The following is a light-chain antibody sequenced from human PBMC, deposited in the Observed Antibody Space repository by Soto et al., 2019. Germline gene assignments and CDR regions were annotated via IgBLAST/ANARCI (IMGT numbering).Light chain of an antibody. V-gene: IGKV3-20*01. CDR2: GAF. J-gene: IGKJ5*01. CDR3: QQYGSSPT. CDR1: QSVSSSY. Sequence: EIVLTQSPGTLSLSPVERATLSCMASQSVSSSYLAWYQQKPGQAPRLLIYGAFSRATGIPDRFSGSGSGTDFTLTISRLEPEDFAVYYCQQYGSSPTFGQGTRLEIK.